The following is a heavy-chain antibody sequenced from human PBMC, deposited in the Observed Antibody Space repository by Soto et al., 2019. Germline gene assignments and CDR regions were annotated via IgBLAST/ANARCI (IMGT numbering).Heavy chain of an antibody. CDR1: GSSFTTYW. D-gene: IGHD1-26*01. CDR2: INSDGSRT. J-gene: IGHJ5*02. CDR3: ATVATGSYDRLDP. Sequence: SRTLACAASGSSFTTYWTHCDRQAPGEGLVWVSRINSDGSRTNYADSVKGRFTTFRDNAKNTVYLQLNSLTAEDTAVYYCATVATGSYDRLDPWGQGTLVTVSS. V-gene: IGHV3-74*01.